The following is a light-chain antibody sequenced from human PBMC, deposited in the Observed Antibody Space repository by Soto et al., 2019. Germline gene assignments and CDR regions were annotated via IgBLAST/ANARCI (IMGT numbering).Light chain of an antibody. CDR3: QSYDSSLSAYVV. Sequence: QLVLTQPPSVSGAPGQRVTISCTGSSSNIGAGYDVHWYQQLPGTAPKLLIYGNSNRPSGVPDRFSGSKSGPSASLAITGLQAEDEADYYCQSYDSSLSAYVVFGGGTKLTVL. CDR2: GNS. CDR1: SSNIGAGYD. V-gene: IGLV1-40*01. J-gene: IGLJ2*01.